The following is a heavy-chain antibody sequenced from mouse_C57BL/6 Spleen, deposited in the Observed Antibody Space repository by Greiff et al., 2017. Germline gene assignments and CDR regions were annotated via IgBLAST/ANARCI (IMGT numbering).Heavy chain of an antibody. Sequence: QVHVKQPGTELVKPGASVKLSCKASGYTFTSYWMHWVKQRPGQGLEWIGNINPSNGGTNYNEKFKSKATLTVDKSSSTAYMQLSSLTSEDSAVYYCARYPYDYDGDFDYWGQGTTLTVSS. CDR2: INPSNGGT. CDR3: ARYPYDYDGDFDY. J-gene: IGHJ2*01. CDR1: GYTFTSYW. V-gene: IGHV1-53*01. D-gene: IGHD2-4*01.